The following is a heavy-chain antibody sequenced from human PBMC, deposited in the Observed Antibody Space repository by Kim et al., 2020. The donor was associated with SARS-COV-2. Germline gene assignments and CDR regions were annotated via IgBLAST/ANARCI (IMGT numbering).Heavy chain of an antibody. Sequence: SETLSLTCTVSGGSISSGGYYWSWIRQHPGKGLEWIGYIYYSGSTYYNPSLKSRVTISVDTSKNQFSLKLSSVTAADTAVYYCARDTIAVASRYFDLWGRGTLVTVSS. CDR1: GGSISSGGYY. CDR2: IYYSGST. CDR3: ARDTIAVASRYFDL. V-gene: IGHV4-31*03. J-gene: IGHJ2*01. D-gene: IGHD6-19*01.